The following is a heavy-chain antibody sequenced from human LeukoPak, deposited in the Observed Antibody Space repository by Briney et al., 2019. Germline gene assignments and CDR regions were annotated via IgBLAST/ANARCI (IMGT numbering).Heavy chain of an antibody. J-gene: IGHJ6*03. Sequence: ASVKVSCKASGYTFTGYYIYWVRQAPGQGLEYMGWINPNTGGTNYAQKFQGRVTMTRDTSISTAYMELSRLRSDDTAVYYCARGGRFYYYYMDVWGKGTTVTVSS. CDR3: ARGGRFYYYYMDV. D-gene: IGHD3-16*01. CDR2: INPNTGGT. CDR1: GYTFTGYY. V-gene: IGHV1-2*02.